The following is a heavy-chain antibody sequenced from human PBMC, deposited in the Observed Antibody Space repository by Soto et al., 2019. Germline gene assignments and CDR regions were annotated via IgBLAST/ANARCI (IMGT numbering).Heavy chain of an antibody. J-gene: IGHJ4*02. D-gene: IGHD3-9*01. CDR3: AKRQYFDAGYFDY. Sequence: GGSLRLSCAASGFTFNDYSMSWVRQTPGKGLEWVSGISGSGGSAYYADSVKGRFTISRDNSKNTLYLQMNSLRAEDTAVYYCAKRQYFDAGYFDYWGQGTLVTVSS. CDR2: ISGSGGSA. V-gene: IGHV3-23*01. CDR1: GFTFNDYS.